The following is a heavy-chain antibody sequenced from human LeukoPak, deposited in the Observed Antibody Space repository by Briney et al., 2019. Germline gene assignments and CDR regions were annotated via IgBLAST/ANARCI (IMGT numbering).Heavy chain of an antibody. CDR1: GYTFTGYY. J-gene: IGHJ4*02. CDR2: INPNSGGT. Sequence: ASVTVSCKASGYTFTGYYMHWVRQAPGQGLEWMGRINPNSGGTNYAQKFQGRVTMTRDTSISTAYMELSRLRSDDTAVYYCARFFWSGYLGGYFDYWGQGTLVTVSS. CDR3: ARFFWSGYLGGYFDY. D-gene: IGHD3-3*01. V-gene: IGHV1-2*06.